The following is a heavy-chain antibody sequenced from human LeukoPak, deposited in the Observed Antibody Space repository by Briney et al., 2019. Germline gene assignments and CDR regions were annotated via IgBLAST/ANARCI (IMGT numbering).Heavy chain of an antibody. Sequence: GASVKVSCKASGYTFTSYGISWVRQAPGQGLGWMGWVSAYNGNTNYAQKLQGRVTMTTDTSTSTAYMELRSLRSDDTAVYYCATTIAKSGSYSYYYYGMDVWGQGTTVTVSS. CDR3: ATTIAKSGSYSYYYYGMDV. V-gene: IGHV1-18*01. CDR2: VSAYNGNT. D-gene: IGHD1-26*01. CDR1: GYTFTSYG. J-gene: IGHJ6*02.